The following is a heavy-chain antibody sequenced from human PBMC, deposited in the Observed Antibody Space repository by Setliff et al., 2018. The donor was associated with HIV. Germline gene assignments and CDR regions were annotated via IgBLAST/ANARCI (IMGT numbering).Heavy chain of an antibody. V-gene: IGHV3-74*01. J-gene: IGHJ4*02. CDR2: INSDGSSA. Sequence: GGSLRLSCAASGFTFSSYWMHWVRQGPGKGLVWVSRINSDGSSATYADSVKGRFTTSRDNAQSVLYLHMNSLTVDDTAVYYCTRDSRMVPSSPAFDYWGQGTLVTVSS. CDR1: GFTFSSYW. D-gene: IGHD6-13*01. CDR3: TRDSRMVPSSPAFDY.